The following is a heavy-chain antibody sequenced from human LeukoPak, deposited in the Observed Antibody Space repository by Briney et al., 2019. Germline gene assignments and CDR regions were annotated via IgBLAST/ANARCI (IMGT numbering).Heavy chain of an antibody. CDR2: IYYSGST. CDR3: ARERRGYRYGSGLFDY. Sequence: SETLSLTCTVSGGSISSYYWSWIRQPPGKGLEWIGYIYYSGSTNYNPSLKSRVTISVDTSKNQFSLKLSSVTAADTAVYYCARERRGYRYGSGLFDYWGQGTLVTVSS. V-gene: IGHV4-59*01. CDR1: GGSISSYY. D-gene: IGHD5-18*01. J-gene: IGHJ4*02.